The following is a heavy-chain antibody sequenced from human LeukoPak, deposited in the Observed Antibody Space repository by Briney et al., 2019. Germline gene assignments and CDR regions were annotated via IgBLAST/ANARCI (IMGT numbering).Heavy chain of an antibody. J-gene: IGHJ5*02. CDR3: ARGQGAYCSGGSCYTGYFEP. D-gene: IGHD2-15*01. Sequence: GGSLRVSCAASGFTFSSYSMNWVRQAPGKGLEWVSSITSRSSYIYYADSVKGRFTISRDNAKNSLYLQMHSLGAEDTAVYYCARGQGAYCSGGSCYTGYFEPWGQGTLVTVSS. CDR1: GFTFSSYS. CDR2: ITSRSSYI. V-gene: IGHV3-21*01.